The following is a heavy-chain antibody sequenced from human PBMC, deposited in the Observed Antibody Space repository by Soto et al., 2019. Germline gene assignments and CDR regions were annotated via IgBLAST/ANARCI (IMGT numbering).Heavy chain of an antibody. V-gene: IGHV3-23*01. CDR3: ARKVPESTTLPICSYFDL. D-gene: IGHD3-3*01. Sequence: EVQLLESGGGLVQPGGSLRLSCEGSGFTFISYAMNWVRQAPGKGLEWVSAVSGGGETTYYADSVKGRFTISRDNSKNKVTLQITSLRVDDTALYYCARKVPESTTLPICSYFDLWGRVTLVTVSS. CDR2: VSGGGETT. CDR1: GFTFISYA. J-gene: IGHJ2*01.